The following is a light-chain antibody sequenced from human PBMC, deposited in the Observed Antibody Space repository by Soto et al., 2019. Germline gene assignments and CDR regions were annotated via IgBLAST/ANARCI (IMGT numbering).Light chain of an antibody. CDR2: DAS. CDR3: QQRSNWLT. V-gene: IGKV3-11*01. CDR1: QSVSSS. J-gene: IGKJ4*01. Sequence: EIVLTQSPATLSLSPGERATLSCRASQSVSSSLAWYQQKPGQAPRLLIYDASNRATGIPARFSGSGSGTDFTLTISSLEPEAFAVYYCQQRSNWLTFGGGTKVEIK.